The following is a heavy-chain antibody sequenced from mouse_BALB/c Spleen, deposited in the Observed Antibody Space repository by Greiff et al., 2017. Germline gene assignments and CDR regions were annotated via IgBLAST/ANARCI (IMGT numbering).Heavy chain of an antibody. Sequence: EVKLMESGGGLVKPGGSLKLSCAASGFTFSSYAMSWVRQTPEKRLEWVASISSGGSTYYPDSVKGRFPISRDNARNILYLQMSSLRSEDTAMYYCARSLLGSSYWFAYWGQGTLVTVSA. CDR2: ISSGGST. J-gene: IGHJ3*01. CDR3: ARSLLGSSYWFAY. CDR1: GFTFSSYA. D-gene: IGHD1-1*01. V-gene: IGHV5-6-5*01.